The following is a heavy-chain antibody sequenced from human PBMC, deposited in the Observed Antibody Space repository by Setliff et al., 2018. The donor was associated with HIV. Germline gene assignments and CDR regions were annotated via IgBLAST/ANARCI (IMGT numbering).Heavy chain of an antibody. J-gene: IGHJ4*02. CDR1: GGTFSSYA. CDR3: ARDHPYFCSSTSCSFLDY. D-gene: IGHD2-2*01. Sequence: ASVKVSCKASGGTFSSYAISWVRQAPGQGLEWMGRINPNSGGTNYAQKFQGRVTMTRDTSINTVYMELSSLRTDDTAVYYCARDHPYFCSSTSCSFLDYWGQGTLVTVSS. CDR2: INPNSGGT. V-gene: IGHV1-2*06.